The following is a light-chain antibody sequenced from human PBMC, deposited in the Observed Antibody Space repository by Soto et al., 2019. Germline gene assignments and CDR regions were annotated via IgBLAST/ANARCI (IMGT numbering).Light chain of an antibody. J-gene: IGLJ3*02. CDR1: SSDVGGYNY. Sequence: QSALTQPASVSGSPGQSITISCTGTSSDVGGYNYVSWYQQHPGKAPKLMIYEVSNRPSGVSNRFSGSKSGNTASLTISGLQAEDEADYYCCSYTSSSLRVFGGGTQLTVL. CDR2: EVS. CDR3: CSYTSSSLRV. V-gene: IGLV2-14*01.